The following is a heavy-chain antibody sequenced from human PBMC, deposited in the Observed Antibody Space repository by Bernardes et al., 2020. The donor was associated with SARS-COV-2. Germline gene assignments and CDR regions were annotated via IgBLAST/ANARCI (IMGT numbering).Heavy chain of an antibody. CDR3: AVLVRGGAFDL. CDR1: GFSLEAFS. J-gene: IGHJ3*01. CDR2: FSPQDGYM. Sequence: ASLKVSCKVSGFSLEAFSIHWVRQGPVKGLEWMGGFSPQDGYMISAQKLQGRVTMAEDTSTDTAYMELTSLTSEDTAVYYCAVLVRGGAFDLWGQGTMVTVSS. D-gene: IGHD3-10*01. V-gene: IGHV1-24*01.